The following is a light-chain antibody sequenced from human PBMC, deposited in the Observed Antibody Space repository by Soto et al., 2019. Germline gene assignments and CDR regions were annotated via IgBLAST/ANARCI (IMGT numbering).Light chain of an antibody. J-gene: IGLJ1*01. CDR3: SSYTSISTYV. V-gene: IGLV2-14*01. CDR1: SSDVGGYNY. Sequence: QSVLTQPASVSGSPGQSITISCTGTSSDVGGYNYVSWYQQHPGKAPKLMISEVSNRPSGVSNRFSGSKSANTASLTISGLQAEDEADYYCSSYTSISTYVFGTGTKVTVL. CDR2: EVS.